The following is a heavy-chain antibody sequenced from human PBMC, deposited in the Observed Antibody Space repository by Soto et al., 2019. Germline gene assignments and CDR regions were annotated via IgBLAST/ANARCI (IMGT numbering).Heavy chain of an antibody. CDR3: MTDSAGYTFGFDV. J-gene: IGHJ4*02. Sequence: GASVKVSCKASGFTFSTSTIQWVRQTRGHRLEWIGWIVVGNGNTNFAQNLRQRLTFSRDKSTSTAYMELTSLRFDDTAMYYCMTDSAGYTFGFDVWGQGSLVPVSS. V-gene: IGHV1-58*02. CDR2: IVVGNGNT. CDR1: GFTFSTST. D-gene: IGHD6-13*01.